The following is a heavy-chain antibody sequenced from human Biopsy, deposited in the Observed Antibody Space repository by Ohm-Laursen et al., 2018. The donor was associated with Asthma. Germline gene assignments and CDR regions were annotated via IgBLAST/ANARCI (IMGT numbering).Heavy chain of an antibody. J-gene: IGHJ4*02. Sequence: SLRLSCAASGFTFSGSWMIWVRQAPGKGLQWLAFIKPDGSQTYYADSVEGRFSIYRDNSKNSLYLQMSSLRGEDTAIYYCATLSWYASQYWGQGTLVTVSS. CDR1: GFTFSGSW. D-gene: IGHD2-2*01. V-gene: IGHV3-7*01. CDR3: ATLSWYASQY. CDR2: IKPDGSQT.